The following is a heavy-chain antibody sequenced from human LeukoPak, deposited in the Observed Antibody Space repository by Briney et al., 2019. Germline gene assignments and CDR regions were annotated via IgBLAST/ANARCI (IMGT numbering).Heavy chain of an antibody. J-gene: IGHJ4*02. CDR1: GFTFSSYA. CDR2: IYTSGST. D-gene: IGHD3-10*01. CDR3: ARGRGSLLWFGELFARKYYFDY. Sequence: GSLRLSCAASGFTFSSYAMSWVRQAPGKGLEWIGRIYTSGSTNYNPSLKSRVTISIDTSKNQFSLKLSSVTAADTAVYYCARGRGSLLWFGELFARKYYFDYWGQGTLVTVSS. V-gene: IGHV4-4*08.